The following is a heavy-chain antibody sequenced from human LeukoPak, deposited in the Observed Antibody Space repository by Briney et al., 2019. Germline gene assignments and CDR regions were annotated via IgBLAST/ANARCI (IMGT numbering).Heavy chain of an antibody. CDR1: GGSIRSSSYY. V-gene: IGHV4-39*01. CDR3: ARSRWMTVRGGKNFGWFDP. Sequence: SETLSLTCTVSGGSIRSSSYYWGWIRQPPGKGLEWIGCIYYTGSTYYNPSLKSRVTISVDTSKNQFSLKLSSVTAADTAVYYCARSRWMTVRGGKNFGWFDPWGQGTLVTVSS. J-gene: IGHJ5*02. D-gene: IGHD3-10*01. CDR2: IYYTGST.